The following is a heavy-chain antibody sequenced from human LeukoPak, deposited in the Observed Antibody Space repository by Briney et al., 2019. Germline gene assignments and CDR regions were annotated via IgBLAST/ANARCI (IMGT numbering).Heavy chain of an antibody. CDR3: AKDHCSSTSCFLSYFQH. V-gene: IGHV3-30*02. D-gene: IGHD2-2*01. CDR2: IRYDGSNK. CDR1: GFTFSSYG. J-gene: IGHJ1*01. Sequence: GGSLRLSCAASGFTFSSYGMHWVRRAPGKGLEWVAFIRYDGSNKYYADSVKGRFTISRDNSKNTLYLQMNSLRAEDTAVYYCAKDHCSSTSCFLSYFQHWGQGTLVTVSS.